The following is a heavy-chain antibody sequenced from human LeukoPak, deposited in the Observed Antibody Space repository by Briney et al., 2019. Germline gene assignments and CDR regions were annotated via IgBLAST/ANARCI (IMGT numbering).Heavy chain of an antibody. D-gene: IGHD1-1*01. CDR1: AFTFTNYA. CDR3: AYLGLSSDWNDVPGPQIDY. J-gene: IGHJ4*02. V-gene: IGHV3-23*01. CDR2: ISGSGTVT. Sequence: PGGSLRLSCTASAFTFTNYAMNWVRQAPGKGLEWVSTISGSGTVTYYADSVKGRFTISRDDSTVYLQMNSPRAEDTAFYYCAYLGLSSDWNDVPGPQIDYWGQGALVTVSS.